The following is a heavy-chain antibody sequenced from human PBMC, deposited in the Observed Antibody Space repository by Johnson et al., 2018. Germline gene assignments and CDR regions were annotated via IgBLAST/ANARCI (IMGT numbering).Heavy chain of an antibody. V-gene: IGHV3-11*01. D-gene: IGHD6-13*01. Sequence: SCAASGFTFSDYYMSWVRQAPGKGLEWFSYISRGVYSIYNADSLKGRFTISRDNAKNSLYLQMHSLRAEDTALYYCARDRAGSTYLYYGMDVWGQGTTVTVSS. CDR3: ARDRAGSTYLYYGMDV. CDR1: GFTFSDYY. CDR2: ISRGVYSI. J-gene: IGHJ6*02.